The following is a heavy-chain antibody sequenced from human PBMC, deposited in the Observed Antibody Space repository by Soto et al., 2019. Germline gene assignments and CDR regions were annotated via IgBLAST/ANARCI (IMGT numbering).Heavy chain of an antibody. CDR1: GFTVSSNY. V-gene: IGHV3-53*01. D-gene: IGHD5-18*01. J-gene: IGHJ3*02. CDR2: IYSGGST. Sequence: VGSLRLSCAASGFTVSSNYMSWVRQAPGKGLEWVSVIYSGGSTYYADSVKGRFTISRDNSKNTLYLQMNSLRAEDTAVYYCARDMSGYSDAFDIWGQGTMVTVSS. CDR3: ARDMSGYSDAFDI.